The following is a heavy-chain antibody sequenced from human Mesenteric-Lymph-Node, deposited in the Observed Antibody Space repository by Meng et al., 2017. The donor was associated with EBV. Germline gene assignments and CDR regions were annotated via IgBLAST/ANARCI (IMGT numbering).Heavy chain of an antibody. D-gene: IGHD6-13*01. Sequence: QVHLMESGGGVVQPGMALSLSCAASGFPFSTYGMHWVRQAPGKGLEWVAVISYDETNQYYAESVKGRFTISRDNFKNTVHLDMSSLRAEDTAVYYCAKDRETVAGGFYFDDWGPGTLVTVSS. J-gene: IGHJ4*02. CDR1: GFPFSTYG. V-gene: IGHV3-30*18. CDR2: ISYDETNQ. CDR3: AKDRETVAGGFYFDD.